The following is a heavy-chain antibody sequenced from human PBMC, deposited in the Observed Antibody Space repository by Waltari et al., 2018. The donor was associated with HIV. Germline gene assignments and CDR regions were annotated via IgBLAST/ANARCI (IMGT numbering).Heavy chain of an antibody. J-gene: IGHJ5*02. CDR2: INAGNGNT. V-gene: IGHV1-3*01. CDR1: GYTFTSYA. Sequence: QVQLVQSGAEVKKPGASVKVSCKASGYTFTSYAMHWVRQAPGQRLEWMGWINAGNGNTKYSQKFQGRVTITRDTSASTAYMELSSLRSEDTAVYYCARAQSSSWYGDWFDPWGQGTLVTVSS. CDR3: ARAQSSSWYGDWFDP. D-gene: IGHD6-13*01.